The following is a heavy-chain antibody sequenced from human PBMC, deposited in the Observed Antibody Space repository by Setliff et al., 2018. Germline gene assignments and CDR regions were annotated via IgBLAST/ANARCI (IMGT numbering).Heavy chain of an antibody. D-gene: IGHD5-12*01. J-gene: IGHJ3*01. CDR2: INHSGST. V-gene: IGHV4-34*01. CDR1: GGSISSYY. Sequence: PSETLSLTCTVSGGSISSYYWSWIRQPPGKGLEWIGEINHSGSTNYNPSLKTRVTISVDTSKNQFSLKLSSLTAADMAKYYCARGGHSGPDAFDSWGQGTRVTVSS. CDR3: ARGGHSGPDAFDS.